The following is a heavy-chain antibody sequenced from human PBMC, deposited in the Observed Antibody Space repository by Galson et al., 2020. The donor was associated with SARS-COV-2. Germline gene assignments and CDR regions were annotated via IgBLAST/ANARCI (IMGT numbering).Heavy chain of an antibody. D-gene: IGHD3-3*01. Sequence: GGSLRLSCTASGFTFGDYAMSWFRQAPGKGLEWVGFIRSKAYGGTTEYAASVKGRFTISRDDSKSIAYLQMNSLKTEDTAVYYCTRVGEGWSRLVAAFDIWGQGTMVTVSS. CDR1: GFTFGDYA. V-gene: IGHV3-49*03. CDR2: IRSKAYGGTT. CDR3: TRVGEGWSRLVAAFDI. J-gene: IGHJ3*02.